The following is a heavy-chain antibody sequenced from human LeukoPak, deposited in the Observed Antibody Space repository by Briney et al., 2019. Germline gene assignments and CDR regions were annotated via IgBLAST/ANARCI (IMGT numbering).Heavy chain of an antibody. Sequence: SQTLSLTCAISGDSVSSNSAAWNWIRQSPSRGLEWLGRTYYRSKWYNDYAVSVKSRITINPDTSKNQFSLQLNSVTPEDTAVYYCARDRNTMIVVVDRRWPKPFDYWGQGTLVTVSS. J-gene: IGHJ4*02. CDR1: GDSVSSNSAA. V-gene: IGHV6-1*01. CDR2: TYYRSKWYN. D-gene: IGHD3-22*01. CDR3: ARDRNTMIVVVDRRWPKPFDY.